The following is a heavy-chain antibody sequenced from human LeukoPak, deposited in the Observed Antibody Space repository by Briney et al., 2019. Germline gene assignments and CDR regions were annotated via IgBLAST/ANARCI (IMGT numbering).Heavy chain of an antibody. CDR2: IATGGYTL. Sequence: GGSLRLSCAASGFTFSSYSMNWIRQAPGKGLEWIAYIATGGYTLDYADSVRGRFTVSRDNAKNSLYLQMNSLRVEDTAVYYCATSSFYGQLWGQGTLVTVSS. D-gene: IGHD2/OR15-2a*01. CDR3: ATSSFYGQL. V-gene: IGHV3-48*04. CDR1: GFTFSSYS. J-gene: IGHJ1*01.